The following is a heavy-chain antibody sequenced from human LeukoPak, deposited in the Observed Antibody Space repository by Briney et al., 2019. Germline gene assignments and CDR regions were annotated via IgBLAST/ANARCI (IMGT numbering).Heavy chain of an antibody. V-gene: IGHV4-34*01. CDR3: ARAPPVLPGGNWFDP. J-gene: IGHJ5*02. D-gene: IGHD2-2*01. CDR1: GGSFSGYY. CDR2: INHSGST. Sequence: SETLSLTCAVYGGSFSGYYWSWIRQPPGKGLEWLGEINHSGSTNYNPSLKSRVAISVDTSKNQFSLKLSSVTAADTAVYYCARAPPVLPGGNWFDPWGQGTLVTVSS.